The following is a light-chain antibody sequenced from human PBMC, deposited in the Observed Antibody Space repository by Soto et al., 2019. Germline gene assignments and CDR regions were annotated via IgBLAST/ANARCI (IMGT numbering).Light chain of an antibody. CDR2: LGS. CDR3: MQSLQPWT. V-gene: IGKV2-28*01. Sequence: DIVMTQSPLSLPVSPGEPASISCRSSQSLLHSDGHNYLEWYLQKQGQSPQLLIYLGSNRASGVPDRFSGSGSGTDFTLQISRVEAEDVGVYYCMQSLQPWTFGPGTKVEI. J-gene: IGKJ1*01. CDR1: QSLLHSDGHNY.